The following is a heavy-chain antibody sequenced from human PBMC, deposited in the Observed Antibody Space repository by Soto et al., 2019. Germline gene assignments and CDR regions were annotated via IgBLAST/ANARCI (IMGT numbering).Heavy chain of an antibody. CDR1: GFSLSSSGVG. D-gene: IGHD3-16*01. CDR3: ARPLGAGITYYVDS. Sequence: QITLKESGPTLVKPTQTLTLTCTFSGFSLSSSGVGVGWIRQPPGKALEGLTFIYWDDDKRYSPSLKSRLTITKDTSKNQVVLTLTNMDPVDTATYYCARPLGAGITYYVDSWSQGTLLTVSS. J-gene: IGHJ5*01. CDR2: IYWDDDK. V-gene: IGHV2-5*02.